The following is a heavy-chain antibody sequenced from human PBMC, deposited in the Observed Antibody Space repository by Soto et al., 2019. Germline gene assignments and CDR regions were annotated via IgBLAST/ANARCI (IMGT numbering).Heavy chain of an antibody. J-gene: IGHJ6*02. CDR1: GFTFSSYG. CDR2: ISYDGSNK. D-gene: IGHD2-2*01. Sequence: GGSLRLSCAASGFTFSSYGMHWVRQAPGKGLEWVAVISYDGSNKYYADSVKGRFTISRDNSKNTLYLQMNSLRAEDTAVYYCAKPQRGSRTSHGGLHLPRDYYGMDVWGQGTTVTVSS. V-gene: IGHV3-30*18. CDR3: AKPQRGSRTSHGGLHLPRDYYGMDV.